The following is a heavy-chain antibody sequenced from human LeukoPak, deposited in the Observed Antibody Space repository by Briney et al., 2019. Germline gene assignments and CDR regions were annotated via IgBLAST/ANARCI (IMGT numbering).Heavy chain of an antibody. CDR3: ASGVHGHSFDY. V-gene: IGHV4-59*01. Sequence: SETQSLTCTVSGGSISGYCWTWIRQPPGKGLEWIGYISYSGSTNYNPSLKSRVTISVDTSKNQFSLKLRSVTAADTAVYYCASGVHGHSFDYWGQGTLVTVSS. CDR1: GGSISGYC. CDR2: ISYSGST. D-gene: IGHD1-1*01. J-gene: IGHJ4*02.